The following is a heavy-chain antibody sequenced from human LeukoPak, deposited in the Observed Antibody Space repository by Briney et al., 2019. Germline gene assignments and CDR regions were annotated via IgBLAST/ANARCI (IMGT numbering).Heavy chain of an antibody. D-gene: IGHD5-12*01. CDR2: INPSGGST. CDR3: ARQPGYSGYDYDY. Sequence: ASVKVSCKASGYTFTSYYMHWVRQAPGQGLEWMGIINPSGGSTSYAQKFQGRVTITRNTSISTAYMELSSLRSEDTAVYYCARQPGYSGYDYDYWGQGTLVTVSS. V-gene: IGHV1-46*01. J-gene: IGHJ4*02. CDR1: GYTFTSYY.